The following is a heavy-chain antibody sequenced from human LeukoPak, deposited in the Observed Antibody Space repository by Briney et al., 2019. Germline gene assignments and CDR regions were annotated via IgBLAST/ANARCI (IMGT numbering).Heavy chain of an antibody. J-gene: IGHJ4*02. V-gene: IGHV3-30*04. CDR1: GFTFGDYA. CDR3: AKDPLEQ. Sequence: GGSLRLSCTASGFTFGDYAMSCVRQAPGKGLEWVAVISYDGSNKYYADSVKGRFTISRDNSKNTLYLQMNSLRAEDTAVYYCAKDPLEQWGQGTLVTVSS. CDR2: ISYDGSNK.